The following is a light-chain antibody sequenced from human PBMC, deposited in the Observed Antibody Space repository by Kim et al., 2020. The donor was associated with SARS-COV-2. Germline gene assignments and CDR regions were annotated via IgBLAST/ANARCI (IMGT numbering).Light chain of an antibody. J-gene: IGLJ3*02. CDR1: SSDVGGYNY. CDR2: DVS. V-gene: IGLV2-14*03. CDR3: SSYTSSSTGV. Sequence: SELTQPASVSGSPGQSITISCTGTSSDVGGYNYVSWYQQHPGKAPKLMIYDVSNRPSGVSNRFSGSKSGNTASLTISGLQAEDEADYYCSSYTSSSTGVFGGGTQLTVL.